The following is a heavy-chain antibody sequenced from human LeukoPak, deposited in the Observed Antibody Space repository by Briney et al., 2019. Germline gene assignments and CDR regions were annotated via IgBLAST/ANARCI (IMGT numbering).Heavy chain of an antibody. CDR1: GGTFSSYA. V-gene: IGHV1-69*06. J-gene: IGHJ6*03. CDR3: ARSLRYFDWPLERHMDV. D-gene: IGHD3-9*01. CDR2: IIPIFGTA. Sequence: SVKVSCKASGGTFSSYAISWVRQAPGQGLEWVGGIIPIFGTAHYAQKFQGRVTITADKSTSTAYMELSSLRSEDTAVYYCARSLRYFDWPLERHMDVWGKGTTVTVSS.